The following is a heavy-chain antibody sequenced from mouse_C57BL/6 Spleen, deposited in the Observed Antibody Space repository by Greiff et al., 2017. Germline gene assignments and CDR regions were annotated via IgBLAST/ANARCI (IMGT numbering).Heavy chain of an antibody. Sequence: QVQLKQSGAELMKPGASVKLSCRATGYTFTGYWIEWVKQRPGHGLEWIGEILPGSGSTNYNEKFKGKATFTADTSSNTAYMQLSSLTTEDSAIYYCARRGAYGNYRVYAMDYWGQGTSVTVSS. J-gene: IGHJ4*01. CDR2: ILPGSGST. V-gene: IGHV1-9*01. CDR1: GYTFTGYW. D-gene: IGHD2-1*01. CDR3: ARRGAYGNYRVYAMDY.